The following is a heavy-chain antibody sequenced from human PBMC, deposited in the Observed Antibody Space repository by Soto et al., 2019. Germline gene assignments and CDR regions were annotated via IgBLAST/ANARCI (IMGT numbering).Heavy chain of an antibody. V-gene: IGHV1-69*01. CDR2: IIVIFGTA. J-gene: IGHJ6*02. CDR3: ASHTGRYNGMDL. D-gene: IGHD1-26*01. Sequence: QVQLVQSGAEVKKPGSSVKVSCKASGGTFSNNVFSWVRQAPGQGLEWMGGIIVIFGTAKYAQKLRGRVTITADESTGTAYMEVSSLSSADTDVYYCASHTGRYNGMDLWGQGTTVTVSS. CDR1: GGTFSNNV.